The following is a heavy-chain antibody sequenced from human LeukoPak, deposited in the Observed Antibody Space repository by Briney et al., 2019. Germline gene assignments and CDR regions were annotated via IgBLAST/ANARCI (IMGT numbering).Heavy chain of an antibody. CDR1: GYTFTTYY. Sequence: ASVKVSCKASGYTFTTYYMHWVRQAPGQGLEWMGIINPSGGSTSYVQKFQGRVTMTRDTSTSTVYMELSSLRSEDTAVYYCAREGSAVAGTLDYWGQGTLVTVSS. V-gene: IGHV1-46*01. CDR3: AREGSAVAGTLDY. D-gene: IGHD6-19*01. J-gene: IGHJ4*02. CDR2: INPSGGST.